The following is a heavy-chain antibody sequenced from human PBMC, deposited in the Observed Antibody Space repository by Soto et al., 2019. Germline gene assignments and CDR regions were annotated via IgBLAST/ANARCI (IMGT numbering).Heavy chain of an antibody. CDR2: ITSSGSTT. CDR3: ARERYSYGPYYFDY. Sequence: GGSLRLSCAASGFTFSYYYMSWIRQAPGKGLEWVSSITSSGSTTYYTDSVKGRFTISRDNAKNSLYLQMNSLRAEDTAVYYCARERYSYGPYYFDYWGQGTLVTVSS. J-gene: IGHJ4*02. V-gene: IGHV3-11*01. D-gene: IGHD5-18*01. CDR1: GFTFSYYY.